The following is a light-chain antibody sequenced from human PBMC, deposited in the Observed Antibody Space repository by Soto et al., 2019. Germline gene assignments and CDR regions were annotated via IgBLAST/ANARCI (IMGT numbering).Light chain of an antibody. CDR2: DAS. Sequence: DIQMTQSPPTLSASVGDRVTITCRASQTINNWLAWYQQKPGKAPNLLIYDASSLQTGVPSRFSGSGSGTEFTLTISSLQPDDFATYYSQQYSRYAYRFGPGTKLEI. CDR3: QQYSRYAYR. V-gene: IGKV1-5*01. CDR1: QTINNW. J-gene: IGKJ2*03.